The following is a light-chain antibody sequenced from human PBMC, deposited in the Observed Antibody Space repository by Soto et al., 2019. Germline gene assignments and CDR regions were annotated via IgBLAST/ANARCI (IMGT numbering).Light chain of an antibody. CDR1: TSDVGGFNY. CDR3: SSYTNYNHVV. CDR2: EVS. J-gene: IGLJ2*01. Sequence: QSALTQPASGSGSPGQSITISCTGTTSDVGGFNYVSWYQLNPGKAPKLMVYEVSNRPSGVSNRFSGSKSGNTASLTISGLQAEDEADYYCSSYTNYNHVVFGGGTKLTVL. V-gene: IGLV2-14*01.